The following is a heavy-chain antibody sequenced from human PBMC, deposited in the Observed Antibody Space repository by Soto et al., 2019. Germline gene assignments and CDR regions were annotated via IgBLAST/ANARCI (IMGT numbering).Heavy chain of an antibody. D-gene: IGHD2-21*02. V-gene: IGHV4-30-4*01. J-gene: IGHJ5*02. CDR1: GGSISSGDYY. CDR3: ARAQIVVVTAITNNXFDP. CDR2: IYYSGST. Sequence: SETLSLTCTVSGGSISSGDYYWSWIRQPPGKGLEWIGYIYYSGSTYYNPSVKSRVTISVDTSKNQFSLKLSSVTAADTAVYYCARAQIVVVTAITNNXFDPWGQGTLVTVSS.